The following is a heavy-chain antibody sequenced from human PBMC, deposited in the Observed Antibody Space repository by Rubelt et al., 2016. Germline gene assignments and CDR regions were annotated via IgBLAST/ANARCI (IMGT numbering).Heavy chain of an antibody. CDR1: GASISSSSYY. Sequence: QLQLQESGPGLVKPSETLSLTCTVSGASISSSSYYWAWIRQPPGKGLEWIGTIYYSGSTYYNPSLKSRVTISLDTPNNQFSLKRSSVTAADTAVYYCASRTYSSSPFDPWGQGTLVTVSS. V-gene: IGHV4-39*07. CDR3: ASRTYSSSPFDP. CDR2: IYYSGST. D-gene: IGHD6-13*01. J-gene: IGHJ5*02.